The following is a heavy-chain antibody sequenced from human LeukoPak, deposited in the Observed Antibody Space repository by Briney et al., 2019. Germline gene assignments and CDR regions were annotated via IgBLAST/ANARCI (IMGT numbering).Heavy chain of an antibody. CDR2: IYYSGST. CDR1: GGSISIYY. V-gene: IGHV4-59*01. J-gene: IGHJ5*02. CDR3: ARGHPFDP. Sequence: PSETLSLTCTVSGGSISIYYWTWIRQPPGKGLEWIGYIYYSGSTNYNPSLKSRVTMSVDTSKNQFSLKLSSVTAADTAVYYCARGHPFDPWGQGTLGTVSS.